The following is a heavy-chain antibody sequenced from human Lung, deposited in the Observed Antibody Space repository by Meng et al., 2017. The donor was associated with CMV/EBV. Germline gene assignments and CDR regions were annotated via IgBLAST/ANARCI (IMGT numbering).Heavy chain of an antibody. CDR2: IYSGGST. J-gene: IGHJ4*02. CDR3: ARGEVPAIIDY. CDR1: GFIVSTKY. V-gene: IGHV3-66*01. Sequence: EVQLVESGGGLVQPGGSLRLSCEASGFIVSTKYMNWVRQAPGKGLEWVSVIYSGGSTYYTDSVKGRFTISRDNSKNTLYLQTNSLRTEDTAVYYCARGEVPAIIDYWGQGILVTVSS. D-gene: IGHD2-2*01.